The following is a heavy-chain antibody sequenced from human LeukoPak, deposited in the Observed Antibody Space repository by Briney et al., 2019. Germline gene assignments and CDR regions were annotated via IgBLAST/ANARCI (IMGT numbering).Heavy chain of an antibody. V-gene: IGHV4-34*01. CDR2: INHSGST. CDR1: GGSFSGYY. D-gene: IGHD3-22*01. CDR3: ARVVVITTNYYYYGMDV. J-gene: IGHJ6*02. Sequence: MSSETLSLTCAVYGGSFSGYYWSWIRQPPGKGLEWIGEINHSGSTNYNPSLKSRVTISVDTSKNQFSLKLSSVTAADTAVYYCARVVVITTNYYYYGMDVWGQGTTVTVSS.